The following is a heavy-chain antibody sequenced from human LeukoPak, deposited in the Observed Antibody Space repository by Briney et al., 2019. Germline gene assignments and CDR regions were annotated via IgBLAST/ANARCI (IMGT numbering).Heavy chain of an antibody. V-gene: IGHV1-18*01. J-gene: IGHJ6*02. Sequence: ASVKVSCKASGYTFTSYGISWVRQAPGQGLEWMGWISAYNGNTNYAQKLQGRVTMTTDTSTSTAYMELRSLRSDDTAVYYCASRTMVRGVDYYYGMDVWGQGTTVTVSS. CDR3: ASRTMVRGVDYYYGMDV. CDR2: ISAYNGNT. D-gene: IGHD3-10*01. CDR1: GYTFTSYG.